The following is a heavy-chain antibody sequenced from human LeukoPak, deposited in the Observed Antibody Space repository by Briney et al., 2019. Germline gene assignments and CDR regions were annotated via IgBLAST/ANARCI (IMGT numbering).Heavy chain of an antibody. CDR1: GFTFSSYW. J-gene: IGHJ4*02. V-gene: IGHV3-7*01. CDR2: IKQDGSEK. D-gene: IGHD6-13*01. Sequence: PGGSLRLSCVVSGFTFSSYWMSWVRQAPGNGLEWVANIKQDGSEKFYVDSVKGRFTISRDNAKNSVYLEMSSLSADDTAVYYCARDGVRHSSSWYRDYWGQGTLVTVSS. CDR3: ARDGVRHSSSWYRDY.